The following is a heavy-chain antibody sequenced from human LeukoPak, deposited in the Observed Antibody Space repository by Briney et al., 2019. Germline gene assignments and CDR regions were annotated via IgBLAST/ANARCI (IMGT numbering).Heavy chain of an antibody. CDR2: INHSGST. D-gene: IGHD3-10*01. CDR3: ARGGYYYGSGSYIGGYYYYYYMDV. J-gene: IGHJ6*03. CDR1: GGSFSGYY. V-gene: IGHV4-34*01. Sequence: SETLSLTCAVYGGSFSGYYWSWIRQPPGKGLEWIGEINHSGSTNYNPSLKSRVTISVDTSKNQFSLKLSYVTAADTAVYYCARGGYYYGSGSYIGGYYYYYYMDVWGKGTTVTIS.